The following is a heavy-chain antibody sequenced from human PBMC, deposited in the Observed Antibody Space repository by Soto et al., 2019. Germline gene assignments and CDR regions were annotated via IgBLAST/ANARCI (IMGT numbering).Heavy chain of an antibody. CDR2: IYYSGST. D-gene: IGHD6-13*01. V-gene: IGHV4-59*08. Sequence: SETLSLPCTVSGGSISSHYQSWIRQPPGKGLEWIGYIYYSGSTNYNPSLKMPVHISVYTPKTQFSLKLRTVTAGDTALQHWACAKAAIDSSGWYRFDARGQGSL. CDR1: GGSISSHY. CDR3: ACAKAAIDSSGWYRFDA. J-gene: IGHJ5*02.